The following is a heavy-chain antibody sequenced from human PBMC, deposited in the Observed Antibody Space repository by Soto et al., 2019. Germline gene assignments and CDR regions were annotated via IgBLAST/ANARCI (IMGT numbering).Heavy chain of an antibody. D-gene: IGHD3-22*01. CDR2: IYYSGST. Sequence: SGTLSLTCTVSCGSITSSSYYWGWFRQPPGKGLEWIGNIYYSGSTYYNPSLKSRVTISVDTSKNQFSLKLSSVTAADTAVYYCMLGSGWKDFDYWGQGTLVTVSS. V-gene: IGHV4-39*01. J-gene: IGHJ4*02. CDR1: CGSITSSSYY. CDR3: MLGSGWKDFDY.